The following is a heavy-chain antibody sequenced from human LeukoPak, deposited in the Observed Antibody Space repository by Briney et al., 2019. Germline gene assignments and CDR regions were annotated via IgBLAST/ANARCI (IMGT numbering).Heavy chain of an antibody. J-gene: IGHJ3*02. Sequence: SVKVSCKASGGTFSSYAISWVRQAPGQGLEWMGGIIPIFGTANYAQKFQGRVTITADESTSTAYMELSSLRSEDTAVYYCARWFGELTPAFDIWGQGTMVTVSS. D-gene: IGHD3-10*01. V-gene: IGHV1-69*13. CDR1: GGTFSSYA. CDR3: ARWFGELTPAFDI. CDR2: IIPIFGTA.